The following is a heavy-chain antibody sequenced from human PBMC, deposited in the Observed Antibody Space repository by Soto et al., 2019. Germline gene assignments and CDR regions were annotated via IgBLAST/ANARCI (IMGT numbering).Heavy chain of an antibody. Sequence: SETLSLTCAVYGGSFSGYYWSWIRQPPGKGLEWIGEINHSGSTNYNPSLKSRVTISVDTSKNQFSLKLSSVTAADTAVYYCAGGNIVVVPAANNWFDPWGQGTLVTVSS. D-gene: IGHD2-2*01. CDR3: AGGNIVVVPAANNWFDP. CDR2: INHSGST. J-gene: IGHJ5*02. CDR1: GGSFSGYY. V-gene: IGHV4-34*01.